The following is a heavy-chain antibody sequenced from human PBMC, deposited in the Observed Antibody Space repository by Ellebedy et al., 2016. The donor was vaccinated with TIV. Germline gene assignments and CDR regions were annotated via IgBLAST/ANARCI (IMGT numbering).Heavy chain of an antibody. CDR2: ISYDGSNK. V-gene: IGHV3-30-3*01. D-gene: IGHD1-1*01. J-gene: IGHJ6*02. CDR3: ARELITSTGRGDYYGMDV. Sequence: GESLKISXAVSGFTFSRYAMHWVRQAPGKGLKWVAAISYDGSNKYYADSVKGRFSISRDNSKNTLYLQMNSLRAEDTAVYYCARELITSTGRGDYYGMDVWGQGTTVTVSS. CDR1: GFTFSRYA.